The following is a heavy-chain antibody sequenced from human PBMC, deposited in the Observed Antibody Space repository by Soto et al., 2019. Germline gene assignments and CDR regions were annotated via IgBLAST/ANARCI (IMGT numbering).Heavy chain of an antibody. J-gene: IGHJ5*02. CDR1: GDSVSSYSAA. D-gene: IGHD3-10*01. V-gene: IGHV6-1*01. CDR3: VRDRYSSSGWFDP. Sequence: SQTLSLTCALSGDSVSSYSAAWNWIRQSPSGGLEWLGRTYYRFRFFSDYAESVKSRIIINPDTSKNQFSLQLKSVTPEDTAVYYCVRDRYSSSGWFDPWGQGTPVTVSS. CDR2: TYYRFRFFS.